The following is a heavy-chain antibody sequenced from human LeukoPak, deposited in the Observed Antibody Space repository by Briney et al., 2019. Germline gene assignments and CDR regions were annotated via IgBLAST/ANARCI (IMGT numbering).Heavy chain of an antibody. CDR2: ISAYNGNT. CDR1: GYTFTSYG. V-gene: IGHV1-18*01. Sequence: ASVKVSCKASGYTFTSYGISWVRQAPGQGLEWMGWISAYNGNTNYAQKLQGRVTMTTDTSTSTAYMELRSLRSDDTAVYYCARDPPYNWNERMNAFDIWGQGTMVTVSS. CDR3: ARDPPYNWNERMNAFDI. D-gene: IGHD1-20*01. J-gene: IGHJ3*02.